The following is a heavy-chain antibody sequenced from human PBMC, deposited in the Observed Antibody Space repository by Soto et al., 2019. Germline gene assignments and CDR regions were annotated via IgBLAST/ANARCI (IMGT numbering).Heavy chain of an antibody. D-gene: IGHD2-15*01. J-gene: IGHJ4*02. CDR2: ISGSGGST. CDR3: AKMSQLIGYCSGGSCYDY. Sequence: GGSLRLSCAASGFTFSSYAMSWVRQAPGKGLEWVSAISGSGGSTYYADSVKGRFTISRDNSKNTLYLQMNSLRAEDTAVYYCAKMSQLIGYCSGGSCYDYWGQGTLVTVSS. V-gene: IGHV3-23*01. CDR1: GFTFSSYA.